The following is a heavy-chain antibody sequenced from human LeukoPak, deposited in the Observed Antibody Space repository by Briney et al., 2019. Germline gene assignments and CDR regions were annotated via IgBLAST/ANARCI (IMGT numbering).Heavy chain of an antibody. CDR3: ARGGDYGDYVSPSFDY. V-gene: IGHV4-4*07. CDR2: IYTSGST. Sequence: PSETLSLTCTVSGGSISSYYWSWIRQPAGNGLEWIGRIYTSGSTNYNPSLKSRVTMSVDTSKNQFSLKLSSVTAADTAVYYCARGGDYGDYVSPSFDYWGQGTLVTVSS. J-gene: IGHJ4*02. CDR1: GGSISSYY. D-gene: IGHD4-17*01.